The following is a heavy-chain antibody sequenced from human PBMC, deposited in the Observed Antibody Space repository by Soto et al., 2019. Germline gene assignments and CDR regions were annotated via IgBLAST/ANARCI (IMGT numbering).Heavy chain of an antibody. CDR3: AGRDTVMGVIGWYYYYYMDV. J-gene: IGHJ6*03. CDR1: GGSISSSSYY. V-gene: IGHV4-39*01. Sequence: SETLSLTCTVSGGSISSSSYYWGWIRQPPGKGLEWIGSIYYSGSTYYNPSLKSRVTISVDTSKNQFSLKLSSVTAADTAVYYCAGRDTVMGVIGWYYYYYMDVWGKGTTVTVSS. D-gene: IGHD3-10*01. CDR2: IYYSGST.